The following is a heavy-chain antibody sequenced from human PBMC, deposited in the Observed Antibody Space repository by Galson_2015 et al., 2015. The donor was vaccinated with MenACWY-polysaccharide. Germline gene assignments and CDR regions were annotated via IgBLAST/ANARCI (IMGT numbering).Heavy chain of an antibody. J-gene: IGHJ4*02. CDR3: TQLGTSSAKVFDN. V-gene: IGHV1-3*01. CDR1: GYIFIRYT. D-gene: IGHD1/OR15-1a*01. CDR2: IDVGNGVA. Sequence: SVKVSCKASGYIFIRYTIHWVRQAPGQGLEWMGWIDVGNGVAKYSPKFKGRVTITRDTSANTADMELSSLRSDDTGLYYCTQLGTSSAKVFDNLGQGTLATVSS.